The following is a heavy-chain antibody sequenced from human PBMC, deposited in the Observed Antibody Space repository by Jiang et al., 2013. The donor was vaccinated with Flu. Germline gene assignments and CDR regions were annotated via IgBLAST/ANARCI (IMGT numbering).Heavy chain of an antibody. Sequence: RVTISVDTSKNQFSLKLSSVTAADTAVYYCARDQSSSGFFDYWGQGTLVTVSS. CDR3: ARDQSSSGFFDY. V-gene: IGHV4-30-2*05. D-gene: IGHD3-22*01. J-gene: IGHJ4*02.